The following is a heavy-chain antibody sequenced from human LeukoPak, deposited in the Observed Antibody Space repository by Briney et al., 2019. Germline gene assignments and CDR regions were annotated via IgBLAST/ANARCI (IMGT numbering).Heavy chain of an antibody. CDR1: GGSFSGYY. J-gene: IGHJ4*02. CDR2: INHSGST. Sequence: SETLSLTCAVYGGSFSGYYWSWFRQPPGKGLEWIGEINHSGSTNYNPSLKSRVTISVDTSKNQFSLKLSSVTAADTAVYYCARGGPQYSSGWYSVYWGQGTLVTVSS. CDR3: ARGGPQYSSGWYSVY. V-gene: IGHV4-34*01. D-gene: IGHD6-19*01.